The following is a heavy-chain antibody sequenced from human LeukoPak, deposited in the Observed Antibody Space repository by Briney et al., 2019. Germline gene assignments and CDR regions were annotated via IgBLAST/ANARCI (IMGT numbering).Heavy chain of an antibody. V-gene: IGHV4-34*01. CDR2: INDSGVT. CDR3: ARRLVDSGASQVSDH. CDR1: GLSFNGDY. Sequence: KPSETLSLTCAAYGLSFNGDYWSWIRQSPPEGLEWLGEINDSGVTTSNPSLDSRVVLSVDTSKNQFSLRLSSVTAADTAVYSCARRLVDSGASQVSDHWGQGTLVTVSS. D-gene: IGHD2-15*01. J-gene: IGHJ4*02.